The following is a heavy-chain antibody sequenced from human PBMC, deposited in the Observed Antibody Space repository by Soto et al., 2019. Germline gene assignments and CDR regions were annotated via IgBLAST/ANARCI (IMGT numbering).Heavy chain of an antibody. CDR3: ARFHDQYYYDSSGPDAFDI. CDR2: IYYSGST. Sequence: SETLSLTCTVSGGSISSGDYYWSWIRQPPGRGLEWIGYIYYSGSTYYNPSLKSRVTISVDTSKNQFSLKLSSVTAADTAVYYCARFHDQYYYDSSGPDAFDIWGQGTMVTVSS. D-gene: IGHD3-22*01. V-gene: IGHV4-30-4*01. CDR1: GGSISSGDYY. J-gene: IGHJ3*02.